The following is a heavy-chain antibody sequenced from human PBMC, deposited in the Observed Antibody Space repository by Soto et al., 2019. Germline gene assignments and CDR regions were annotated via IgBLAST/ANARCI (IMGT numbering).Heavy chain of an antibody. CDR3: PESLVVAGRTH. D-gene: IGHD2-2*01. Sequence: GGSLRLSCAASGITLSSYWLHWVRQAPGKGLVWVSRISGDGTITGYADSVKGRFTISRDNAKKTVYLQMNSLRAEDTAVYYCPESLVVAGRTHRVRGTLDTVSA. CDR1: GITLSSYW. CDR2: ISGDGTIT. J-gene: IGHJ4*02. V-gene: IGHV3-74*01.